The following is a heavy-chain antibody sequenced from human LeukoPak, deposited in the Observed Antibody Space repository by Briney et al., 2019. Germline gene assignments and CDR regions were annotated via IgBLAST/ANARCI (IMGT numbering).Heavy chain of an antibody. V-gene: IGHV4-30-4*08. CDR3: ARDPTNPDAFDI. Sequence: PSETLSLTCTVSGGSISSGGYYWSWIRQHPGKGLEWIGYIYYSGSTYYNPSLKSRVTISVDTSKNQFSLKLSSVTAADTAVYYCARDPTNPDAFDIWGQGTMVTVSS. J-gene: IGHJ3*02. CDR1: GGSISSGGYY. CDR2: IYYSGST. D-gene: IGHD5-12*01.